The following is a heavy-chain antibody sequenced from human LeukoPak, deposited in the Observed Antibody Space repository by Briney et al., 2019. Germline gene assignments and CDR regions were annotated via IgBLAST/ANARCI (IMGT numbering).Heavy chain of an antibody. CDR3: AREDHTSGWLYGDFDY. CDR1: GFTFSSYW. Sequence: LRLSCAASGFTFSSYWMSWVRQAPGKGLEWIGYIFHSGSTYFNPSFKSRVSMSVDTSKNQFSLNLMSVTAEDTAVYYCAREDHTSGWLYGDFDYWGQGTLVTVSS. CDR2: IFHSGST. V-gene: IGHV4-30-2*05. D-gene: IGHD6-13*01. J-gene: IGHJ4*02.